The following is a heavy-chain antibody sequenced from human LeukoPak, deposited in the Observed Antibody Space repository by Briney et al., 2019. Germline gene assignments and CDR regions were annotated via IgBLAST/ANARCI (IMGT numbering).Heavy chain of an antibody. J-gene: IGHJ4*02. Sequence: GESLKISCKGSGYSFTSYWIAWVRQMHGKGLEWMGIIYPGDSDTRYSPSFQGQVTISADKSISTAYLQWSSLKASDTAMYDCARHDQLLSLVDYWGQGTLVTVSS. CDR1: GYSFTSYW. V-gene: IGHV5-51*01. D-gene: IGHD2-2*01. CDR3: ARHDQLLSLVDY. CDR2: IYPGDSDT.